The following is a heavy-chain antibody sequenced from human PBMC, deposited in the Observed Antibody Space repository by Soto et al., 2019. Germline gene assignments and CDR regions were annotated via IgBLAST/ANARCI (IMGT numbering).Heavy chain of an antibody. V-gene: IGHV4-59*01. CDR3: ARRPGGTALFFAY. D-gene: IGHD2-15*01. CDR2: IYYTGST. J-gene: IGHJ4*02. CDR1: GGSISSYY. Sequence: QVQLQESGPGLVKPSETLSLTCTVSGGSISSYYWSWIRQPPGEGLEWIGYIYYTGSTNYNPSLTRRVTIAVDTSKNQFSLNLSSVTAADPALYSCARRPGGTALFFAYWGQGALVTVSS.